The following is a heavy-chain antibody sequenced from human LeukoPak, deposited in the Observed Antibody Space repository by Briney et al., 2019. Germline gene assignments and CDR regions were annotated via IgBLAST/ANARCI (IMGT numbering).Heavy chain of an antibody. CDR2: IYHSGST. CDR3: ASFHQPDGSGSYYNENNWFDP. V-gene: IGHV4-30-2*01. CDR1: GGSISSGGYS. D-gene: IGHD3-10*01. Sequence: ASQTLSLTCAVSGGSISSGGYSWSWIRQPPGKGLEWIGYIYHSGSTYYNPSLKSRVTISVDRSKTQFSLKLSSVTAADTAVYYCASFHQPDGSGSYYNENNWFDPWGQGTLVTVSS. J-gene: IGHJ5*02.